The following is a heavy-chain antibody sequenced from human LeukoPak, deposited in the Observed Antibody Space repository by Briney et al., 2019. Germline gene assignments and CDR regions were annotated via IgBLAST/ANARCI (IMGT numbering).Heavy chain of an antibody. D-gene: IGHD6-13*01. Sequence: SETLSLTCTVSGGSISRYYWSWIRQPAGKGLEWIGHIHSSGGTNYNPSLKSRVTMSVDTSKNQFSLRLSSVTAADTAVYYCARAGSSWSGDAFDIWCQGTMVTVSS. CDR3: ARAGSSWSGDAFDI. CDR1: GGSISRYY. J-gene: IGHJ3*02. CDR2: IHSSGGT. V-gene: IGHV4-4*07.